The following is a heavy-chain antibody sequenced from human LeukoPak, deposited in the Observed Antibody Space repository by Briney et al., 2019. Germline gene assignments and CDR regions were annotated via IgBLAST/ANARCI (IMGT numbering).Heavy chain of an antibody. CDR1: GLTFSSNH. CDR2: IYSGGSA. CDR3: ARTRDYRFEY. V-gene: IGHV3-53*01. Sequence: GGSLRLSCAASGLTFSSNHMSWVRQAPGKGLEWVSIIYSGGSAYYADSVKGRFTISRDNAKNTLYLQMNSLRAEDTAVYYCARTRDYRFEYWGQGTLATVSS. D-gene: IGHD4-17*01. J-gene: IGHJ4*02.